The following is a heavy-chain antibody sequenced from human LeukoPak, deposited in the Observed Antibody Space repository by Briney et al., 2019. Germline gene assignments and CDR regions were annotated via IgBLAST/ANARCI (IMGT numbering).Heavy chain of an antibody. D-gene: IGHD1-26*01. CDR1: GGSISSYY. V-gene: IGHV4-59*01. J-gene: IGHJ4*02. CDR2: IYYSGST. CDR3: ASGWELLANDS. Sequence: PSETLSLTCTVSGGSISSYYWSWIRQPPGKGLEWIGYIYYSGSTNYNPSRKSRVTISVDTSNTQLSLKLSSVTPADTALYDCASGWELLANDSWGQGTLVTASS.